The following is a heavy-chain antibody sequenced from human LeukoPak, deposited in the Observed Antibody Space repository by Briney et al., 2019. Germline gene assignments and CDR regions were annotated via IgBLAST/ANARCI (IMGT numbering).Heavy chain of an antibody. CDR3: ARQDCSSTSCYSLI. Sequence: GESLKISCKGSGYRFTSYWIGWGRQMPGKGLEGMGIIYPGDSDTRYSPSFQGQVTISADKSISTAYLQWSSLKASDTAMYYCARQDCSSTSCYSLIWGQGTLVTVSS. V-gene: IGHV5-51*01. D-gene: IGHD2-2*01. J-gene: IGHJ4*02. CDR2: IYPGDSDT. CDR1: GYRFTSYW.